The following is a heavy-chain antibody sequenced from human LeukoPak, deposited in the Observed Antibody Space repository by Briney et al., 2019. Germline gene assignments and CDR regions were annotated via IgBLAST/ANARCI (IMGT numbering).Heavy chain of an antibody. Sequence: PSESLSLTCTVSGASISSSSYYSGCTRQPPGKGLEWIGSIYYSGSTYYNPSLKSRVTISVDTSKNQFSLKLSSVTAADTAVYYCARGRPPLDYWGQGTLVTVSS. CDR1: GASISSSSYY. J-gene: IGHJ4*02. CDR2: IYYSGST. CDR3: ARGRPPLDY. V-gene: IGHV4-39*01.